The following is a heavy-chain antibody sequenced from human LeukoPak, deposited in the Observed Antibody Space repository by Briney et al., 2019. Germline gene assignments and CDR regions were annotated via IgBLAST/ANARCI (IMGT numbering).Heavy chain of an antibody. Sequence: ASVKVSCKASGYTFIGYYMHWVRQAPGQGLEWMGWINPNSGGTNYAQKFQGRVTMTRDRSISTAYMELSRLRSDDTAVYYCAKDHTIRSLDSWGQGTMLTVSS. CDR3: AKDHTIRSLDS. V-gene: IGHV1-2*02. D-gene: IGHD3-10*01. J-gene: IGHJ4*02. CDR1: GYTFIGYY. CDR2: INPNSGGT.